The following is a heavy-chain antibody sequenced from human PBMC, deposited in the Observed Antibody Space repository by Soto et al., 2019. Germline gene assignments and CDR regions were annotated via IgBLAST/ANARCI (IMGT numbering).Heavy chain of an antibody. J-gene: IGHJ4*02. V-gene: IGHV1-18*01. CDR2: IRVNNGDT. Sequence: ASVKVSCKASGYTITNSGFSWVRQAPGQGLEWVGWIRVNNGDTHYAQTLQGRVTMTTDTSTNTAFMELGSLRADDTAVYFCARGGGGTHVDYWGPGTLVTVSS. D-gene: IGHD3-16*01. CDR3: ARGGGGTHVDY. CDR1: GYTITNSG.